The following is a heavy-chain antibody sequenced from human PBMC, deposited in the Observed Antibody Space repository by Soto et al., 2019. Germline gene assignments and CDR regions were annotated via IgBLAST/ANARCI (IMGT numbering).Heavy chain of an antibody. V-gene: IGHV4-31*03. CDR2: TYYSGST. CDR1: GGSISSGGYY. CDR3: ARVLIPSTADY. J-gene: IGHJ4*02. D-gene: IGHD2-8*02. Sequence: SETLSLTCTVSGGSISSGGYYWSWIRQHPGKGLEWIGYTYYSGSTYYNPSLKSRVTISVDTSKNQFSLKLSSVTAADTAVYYCARVLIPSTADYWGQGTLVTVSS.